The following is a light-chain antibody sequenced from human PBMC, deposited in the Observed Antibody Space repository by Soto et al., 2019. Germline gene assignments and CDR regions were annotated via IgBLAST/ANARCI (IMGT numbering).Light chain of an antibody. Sequence: DVQMTQSPSSLSVSVGDRVAITCRASQGISNYLAWYQRKPGKVPKLLIFAASTLQSGFPSRFSGSGSGTDFTLTISSLQPEDVATYYCQKYNRAPYTFGQGTKLEIK. CDR1: QGISNY. CDR2: AAS. CDR3: QKYNRAPYT. V-gene: IGKV1-27*01. J-gene: IGKJ2*01.